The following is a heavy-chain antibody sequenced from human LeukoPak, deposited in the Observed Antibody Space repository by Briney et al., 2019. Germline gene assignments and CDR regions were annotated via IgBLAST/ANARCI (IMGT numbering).Heavy chain of an antibody. CDR2: VSSNGAKT. Sequence: GGSLRLSCAASGFTFSSYAITWVRQAPGKGLEWVSAVSSNGAKTYYADSVKGRFTISGDNAKNSLYLQMNSLRVEDTAVYYCARESSSRFGAFDSWGQGTLVTVSS. J-gene: IGHJ4*02. D-gene: IGHD6-6*01. CDR1: GFTFSSYA. CDR3: ARESSSRFGAFDS. V-gene: IGHV3-23*01.